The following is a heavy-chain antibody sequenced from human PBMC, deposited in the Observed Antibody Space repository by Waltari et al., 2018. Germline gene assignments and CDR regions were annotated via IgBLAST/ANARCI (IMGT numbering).Heavy chain of an antibody. Sequence: EVQLVESGGGLVQPGRSLRLSCAASGFTFDDYAMHWVRQVPGKGLEWVSGMSWNSGRIGYADSVKGRFTISRDNARNSLYLQINSLRAEDTALYYCAKDRSYYVWGSFPDYWGQGTLVTVSS. D-gene: IGHD3-16*01. CDR2: MSWNSGRI. CDR3: AKDRSYYVWGSFPDY. V-gene: IGHV3-9*01. CDR1: GFTFDDYA. J-gene: IGHJ4*02.